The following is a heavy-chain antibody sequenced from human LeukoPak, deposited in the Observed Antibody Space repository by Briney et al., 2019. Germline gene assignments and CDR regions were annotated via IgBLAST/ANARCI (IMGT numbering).Heavy chain of an antibody. D-gene: IGHD2-2*01. CDR1: GGSISSSNW. J-gene: IGHJ4*02. V-gene: IGHV4-4*02. CDR2: IYHSGST. CDR3: ARGGAPYCYSTSCYIDY. Sequence: PSETLSLTCAVSGGSISSSNWWSWVRQPPGKGLEWIGEIYHSGSTNYNPSLKSRVTISVDKSKNQFSLKLSSVTAADTAVYYCARGGAPYCYSTSCYIDYWGQGTLVTVSS.